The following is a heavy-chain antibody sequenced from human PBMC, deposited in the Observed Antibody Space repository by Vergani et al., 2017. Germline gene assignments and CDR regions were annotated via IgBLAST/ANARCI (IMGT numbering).Heavy chain of an antibody. CDR3: AKWGGDIVVVPAAEFDY. CDR1: GFTFSSYA. J-gene: IGHJ4*02. Sequence: EVQLVESGGGLVQPGGSLRLSCAASGFTFSSYALSWVRQAPGKGLEGVSAISGSGGSTYYADSVKGRFTISRDNSKNTLYLQMNSLRAEDTAVYYCAKWGGDIVVVPAAEFDYWGQGTLVTVSS. CDR2: ISGSGGST. V-gene: IGHV3-23*04. D-gene: IGHD2-2*01.